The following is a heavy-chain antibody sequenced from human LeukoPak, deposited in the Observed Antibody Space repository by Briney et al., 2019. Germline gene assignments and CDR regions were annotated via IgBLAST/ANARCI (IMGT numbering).Heavy chain of an antibody. CDR1: GGSISSYY. D-gene: IGHD5-18*01. CDR3: AGTTFRYSYGPLGY. Sequence: SETLSLTCTISGGSISSYYWSWIRQPPGKGLEWIGYIYYSGSTNYNPSLKSRVTVSVDTSKNQFSLKLSSVTAADTAVYYCAGTTFRYSYGPLGYWGQGTLVIVSS. J-gene: IGHJ4*02. CDR2: IYYSGST. V-gene: IGHV4-59*01.